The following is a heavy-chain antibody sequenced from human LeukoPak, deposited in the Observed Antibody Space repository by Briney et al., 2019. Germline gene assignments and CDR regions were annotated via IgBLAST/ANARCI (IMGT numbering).Heavy chain of an antibody. CDR1: GYTFTSYG. Sequence: SVTVSCKASGYTFTSYGISWVRQAPGQGLEWMGGIIPIFGTANYAQKFQGRVTITADESTSTAYMELSSLRSEDTAVYYCARCNQVSSGQWFVMGVWGKGTTAPGSS. D-gene: IGHD3-22*01. CDR2: IIPIFGTA. V-gene: IGHV1-69*13. J-gene: IGHJ6*04. CDR3: ARCNQVSSGQWFVMGV.